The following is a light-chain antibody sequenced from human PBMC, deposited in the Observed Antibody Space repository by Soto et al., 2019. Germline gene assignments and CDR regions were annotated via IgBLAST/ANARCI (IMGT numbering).Light chain of an antibody. CDR1: QSISSW. J-gene: IGKJ2*01. CDR3: QQYNSYSPPIYT. V-gene: IGKV1-5*01. Sequence: DIQMTQSPSTLSASVGDRVTITCRASQSISSWLAWYQQKPGKAPKLLIYDASSLESGVPSRFSGSGSGTEFTLTISSLQPDDFATYYCQQYNSYSPPIYTFGQGTKLEIK. CDR2: DAS.